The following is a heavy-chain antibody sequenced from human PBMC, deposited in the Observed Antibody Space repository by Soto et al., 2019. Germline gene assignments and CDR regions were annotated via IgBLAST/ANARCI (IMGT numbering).Heavy chain of an antibody. J-gene: IGHJ4*02. CDR1: GYTLTELS. D-gene: IGHD1-26*01. V-gene: IGHV1-24*01. CDR3: ASAPSYSGSYFPYY. CDR2: FDPEDGET. Sequence: ASVKVSCKVSGYTLTELSMHWVRQAPGKGLEWMGGFDPEDGETIYAQKFQGRVTMTEDTSTDTAYMELSSLRSEDTAVYYCASAPSYSGSYFPYYWGQGTLVTVSS.